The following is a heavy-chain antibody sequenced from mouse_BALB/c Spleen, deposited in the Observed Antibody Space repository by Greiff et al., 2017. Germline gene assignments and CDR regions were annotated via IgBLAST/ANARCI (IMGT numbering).Heavy chain of an antibody. CDR1: GFTFSSYA. Sequence: EVQGVESGGGLVKPGGSLKLSCAASGFTFSSYAMSWVRQTPEKRLEWVATISSGGSYTYYPDSVKGRFTISRDNAKNTLYLQMSSLRSEDTAMYYCARRDGYCFDYWGQGTTLTVSS. D-gene: IGHD2-3*01. CDR2: ISSGGSYT. CDR3: ARRDGYCFDY. J-gene: IGHJ2*01. V-gene: IGHV5-9-3*01.